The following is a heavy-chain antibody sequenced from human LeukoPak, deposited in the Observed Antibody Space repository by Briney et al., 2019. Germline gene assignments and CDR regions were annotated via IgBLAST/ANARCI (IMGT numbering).Heavy chain of an antibody. J-gene: IGHJ5*02. Sequence: GASVKVSCKASGGTFNSYAISWVRQAPGQGLEWMGGIIPIFGTTNYARKFRGRVTLTADKSTRTAYMELSSLRSEDMAVYYCARGPTVTTPNWFDPWGQGTLVTVSS. V-gene: IGHV1-69*06. CDR2: IIPIFGTT. CDR3: ARGPTVTTPNWFDP. CDR1: GGTFNSYA. D-gene: IGHD4-17*01.